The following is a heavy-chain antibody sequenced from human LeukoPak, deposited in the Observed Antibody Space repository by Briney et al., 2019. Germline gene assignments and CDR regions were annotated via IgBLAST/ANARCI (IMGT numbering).Heavy chain of an antibody. D-gene: IGHD3-10*01. CDR2: IYTSGST. Sequence: PSETLSLTCTVSGDSINSHYWSWIRQPPGKGLEWIGRIYTSGSTNYNPSLKSRVTISVDTSKNQFSLKLSSVTAADTAVYYCARGSLLFDYWGQGTLVTVSS. V-gene: IGHV4-4*08. CDR3: ARGSLLFDY. J-gene: IGHJ4*02. CDR1: GDSINSHY.